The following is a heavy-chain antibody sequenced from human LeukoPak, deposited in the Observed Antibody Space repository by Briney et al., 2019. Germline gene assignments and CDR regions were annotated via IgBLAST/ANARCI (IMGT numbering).Heavy chain of an antibody. CDR1: GGPIASAGDS. CDR3: ARGYRTGSIWFDT. J-gene: IGHJ5*02. CDR2: ISYSGST. D-gene: IGHD6-25*01. V-gene: IGHV4-31*03. Sequence: PSETLSLTCTVSGGPIASAGDSWGWLRQYPGEGLECIGHISYSGSTYYNPSPSLKSRLTISVDTSKTQFFLKLSSATAADTAVYFCARGYRTGSIWFDTWGQGTLVIVSS.